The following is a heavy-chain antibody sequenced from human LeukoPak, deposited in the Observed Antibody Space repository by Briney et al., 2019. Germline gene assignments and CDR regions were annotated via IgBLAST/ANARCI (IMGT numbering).Heavy chain of an antibody. Sequence: GASVKVSCKSSGYTFTTYGISWVRQAPGQGPEWMGGIIPIFGTANYAQKFQGRVTITADESTSTAYMELSSLRSEDTAVYYCARDSVPYYYDSSGYYYSFDYWGQGTLVTVSS. CDR3: ARDSVPYYYDSSGYYYSFDY. V-gene: IGHV1-69*13. J-gene: IGHJ4*02. CDR2: IIPIFGTA. D-gene: IGHD3-22*01. CDR1: GYTFTTYG.